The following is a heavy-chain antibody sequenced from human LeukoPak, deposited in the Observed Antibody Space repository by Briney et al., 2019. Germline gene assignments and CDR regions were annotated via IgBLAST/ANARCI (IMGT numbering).Heavy chain of an antibody. J-gene: IGHJ6*03. CDR1: GFTFSSYW. D-gene: IGHD2-2*03. CDR2: INSDGSST. Sequence: PGGSLRLSCAASGFTFSSYWMHWVRHAPGKGLVWVSRINSDGSSTIYADSVKGRFTISRDNAKNTLYLQMNSLRAEDTAVYYCASGGYCSSTSCYGPYYYYYYYMDVWGKGTTVTVSS. V-gene: IGHV3-74*01. CDR3: ASGGYCSSTSCYGPYYYYYYYMDV.